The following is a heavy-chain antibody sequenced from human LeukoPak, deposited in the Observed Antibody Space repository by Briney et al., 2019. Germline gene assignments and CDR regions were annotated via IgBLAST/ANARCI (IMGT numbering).Heavy chain of an antibody. CDR2: IIPIFATA. V-gene: IGHV1-69*13. Sequence: AASVSVSCTASGGTFSSYVISWVRQAPGQGLEWVGGIIPIFATADYAQKFQGRVTITADESTSTAYMELSSLRSEDTAVYYCATATQPPEVAGTDPFDYWGQGTLVTVSS. CDR1: GGTFSSYV. J-gene: IGHJ4*02. D-gene: IGHD6-19*01. CDR3: ATATQPPEVAGTDPFDY.